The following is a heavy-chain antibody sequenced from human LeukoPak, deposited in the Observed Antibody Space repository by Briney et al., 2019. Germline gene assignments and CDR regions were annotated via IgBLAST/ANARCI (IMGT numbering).Heavy chain of an antibody. CDR1: RFPVSSNY. CDR2: IYRGGST. D-gene: IGHD3-16*01. CDR3: AKDFSPLGTYVIYFDY. Sequence: GGPLRLPCAASRFPVSSNYMSWVRQAPGKALEWVSVIYRGGSTFFAGSVKGRFPISRDNSKNTLYLQMNSLRAEDTAVYYCAKDFSPLGTYVIYFDYWGQGTLVTVSS. V-gene: IGHV3-53*01. J-gene: IGHJ4*02.